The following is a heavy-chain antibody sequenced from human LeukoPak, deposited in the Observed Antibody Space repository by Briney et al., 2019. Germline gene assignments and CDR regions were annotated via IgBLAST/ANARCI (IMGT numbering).Heavy chain of an antibody. Sequence: PGGSLRLSCAASGFTFSSYSMNSVCDAPGKGQEWVSYITISSSTISYADSVKGRFTISRANAKNSLYLQLDSRTAQAPAVYYCAKDTEAQPPQGYLDPDIVVVPAAKGYYFDSWGQGTLVTVSS. CDR3: AKDTEAQPPQGYLDPDIVVVPAAKGYYFDS. D-gene: IGHD2-2*01. V-gene: IGHV3-48*01. CDR1: GFTFSSYS. CDR2: ITISSSTI. J-gene: IGHJ4*02.